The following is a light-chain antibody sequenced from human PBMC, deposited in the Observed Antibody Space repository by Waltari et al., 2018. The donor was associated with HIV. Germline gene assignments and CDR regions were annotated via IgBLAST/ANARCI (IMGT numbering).Light chain of an antibody. CDR3: QTWDNDIAV. Sequence: SYELTQPPSMSVSPGQTASITCSGDKLGDEFVYWYQHRPGQSPGRVIYQDSERPSGIPERFSGSNSGNTATLTISGTQATDEADYYCQTWDNDIAVFGGGTKLTVL. CDR1: KLGDEF. J-gene: IGLJ2*01. CDR2: QDS. V-gene: IGLV3-1*01.